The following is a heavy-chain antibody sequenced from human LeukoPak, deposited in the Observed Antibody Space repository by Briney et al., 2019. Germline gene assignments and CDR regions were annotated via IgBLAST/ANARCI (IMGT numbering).Heavy chain of an antibody. Sequence: QPGGSLRLSCAASGFTFSSYAMSWVRQAPGKGLEWVSAISGSGGSTYYADSVKGRFTISRDNSKNTLYLQMNSLRAEDTAVYYCAKEGFESGWYRPQPPIYFDYWGQGTLVTVSS. D-gene: IGHD6-19*01. CDR1: GFTFSSYA. CDR3: AKEGFESGWYRPQPPIYFDY. J-gene: IGHJ4*02. CDR2: ISGSGGST. V-gene: IGHV3-23*01.